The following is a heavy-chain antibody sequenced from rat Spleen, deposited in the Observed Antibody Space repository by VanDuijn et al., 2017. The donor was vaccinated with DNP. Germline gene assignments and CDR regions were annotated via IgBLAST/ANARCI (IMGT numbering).Heavy chain of an antibody. CDR2: IIYDGGDT. Sequence: EVQLVESGGGLVQPGRSLKLSCAASGFTFSDYNMAWVRQAPKKGLEWVATIIYDGGDTYYGDSVKGRFTITRDNAKSTLYRQMDRLRSEETATYYCATQGAGGYWGQGVMVTVSS. CDR3: ATQGAGGY. D-gene: IGHD4-3*01. CDR1: GFTFSDYN. V-gene: IGHV5-7*01. J-gene: IGHJ2*01.